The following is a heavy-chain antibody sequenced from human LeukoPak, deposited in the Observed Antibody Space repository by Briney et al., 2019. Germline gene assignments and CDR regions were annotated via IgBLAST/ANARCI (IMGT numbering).Heavy chain of an antibody. D-gene: IGHD6-19*01. V-gene: IGHV3-23*01. Sequence: GGSLRLSCAASGFTFSSYAMSWVRQAPGKGLEWVSAISGSGGSTYYADSVEGRFTISRDNSKNTLYLQMNSLRAEDTAVYYCAKAAGIAVAGWNAFDIWGQGTMVTVSS. J-gene: IGHJ3*02. CDR3: AKAAGIAVAGWNAFDI. CDR1: GFTFSSYA. CDR2: ISGSGGST.